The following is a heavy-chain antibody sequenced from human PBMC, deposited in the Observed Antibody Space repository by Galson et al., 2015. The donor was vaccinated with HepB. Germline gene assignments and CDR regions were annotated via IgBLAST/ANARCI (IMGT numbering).Heavy chain of an antibody. J-gene: IGHJ4*02. V-gene: IGHV1-3*01. D-gene: IGHD4-23*01. CDR3: ARVPVGGGGDGPTHPFDY. Sequence: SVKVSCKASGYTFTSYAMHWVRQAPGQRLEWMGWINAGNGNTKYSQKFQGRVTITRDTSASTAYMELSSLRSEDTAVYYCARVPVGGGGDGPTHPFDYWGQGTLVTVSS. CDR2: INAGNGNT. CDR1: GYTFTSYA.